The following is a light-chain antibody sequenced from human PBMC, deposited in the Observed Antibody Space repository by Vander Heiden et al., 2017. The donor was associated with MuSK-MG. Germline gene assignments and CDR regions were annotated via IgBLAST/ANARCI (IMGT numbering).Light chain of an antibody. CDR1: NLGEKY. CDR3: QAWDSDTLYV. V-gene: IGLV3-1*01. J-gene: IGLJ1*01. Sequence: SYELPQPPPVSVSPGQTANITCSGDNLGEKYAAWYQVKPGQSPVLVMFQDRKRPSGIPGRFSGSNSGNTATLTISGTQAIDEADYYCQAWDSDTLYVFGAGTKVTVL. CDR2: QDR.